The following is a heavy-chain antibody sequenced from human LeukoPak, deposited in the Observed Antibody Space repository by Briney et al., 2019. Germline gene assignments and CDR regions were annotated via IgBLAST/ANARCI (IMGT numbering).Heavy chain of an antibody. CDR1: GGSISLSYYY. CDR3: ARGTLYSGWSYYFDY. D-gene: IGHD6-19*01. Sequence: PSETLSLTCSVSGGSISLSYYYWGWIGQPPGKALEWIGSVYYSGTTSYNPSLKSRVTISVDMSKNHFSLRLSSVTAADTAMYYCARGTLYSGWSYYFDYWGQGSQVTVSS. J-gene: IGHJ4*02. V-gene: IGHV4-39*07. CDR2: VYYSGTT.